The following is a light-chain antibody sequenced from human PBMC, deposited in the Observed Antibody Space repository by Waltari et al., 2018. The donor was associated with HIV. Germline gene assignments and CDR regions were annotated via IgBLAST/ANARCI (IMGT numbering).Light chain of an antibody. CDR2: DVT. J-gene: IGLJ2*01. CDR1: TSDVGGYAF. CDR3: SSYATNTTVI. V-gene: IGLV2-14*03. Sequence: QSALTQPASVSGSPGQSITISCTGPTSDVGGYAFVSWFQQHPGKAPHLLIYDVTSRPSGTSDRFSGSKSGATASLTISGLQAEDEADYYCSSYATNTTVIFGGGTKVTVL.